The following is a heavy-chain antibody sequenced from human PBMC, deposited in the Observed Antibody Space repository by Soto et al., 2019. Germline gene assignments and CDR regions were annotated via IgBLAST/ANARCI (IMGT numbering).Heavy chain of an antibody. CDR2: IDPSDSYT. CDR3: GRHGMGARGWVDEHL. V-gene: IGHV5-10-1*01. D-gene: IGHD1-26*01. CDR1: GYSFTSYW. J-gene: IGHJ5*02. Sequence: EVQLVQSGAEVKKPGESLRISCKGSGYSFTSYWISWVRQMPGKGLEWMGRIDPSDSYTNYSPSFQGHVTISADKSIPTAYLQWSSLKASDTAMYYCGRHGMGARGWVDEHLWGQGPLVTVSS.